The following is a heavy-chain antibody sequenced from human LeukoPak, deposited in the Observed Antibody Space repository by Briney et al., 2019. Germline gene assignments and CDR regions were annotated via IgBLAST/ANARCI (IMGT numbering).Heavy chain of an antibody. CDR3: AKECGRDYDDRAFDI. D-gene: IGHD3-22*01. Sequence: GGSLRLSCAASGSTFASYAMNWVRQSPERGLEWVSAISGTGGNTSYADSLKGRFTISRDNSKNTLYLQMSSLTAEDTAVYYCAKECGRDYDDRAFDIWGQGTMVTVSS. V-gene: IGHV3-23*01. CDR1: GSTFASYA. CDR2: ISGTGGNT. J-gene: IGHJ3*02.